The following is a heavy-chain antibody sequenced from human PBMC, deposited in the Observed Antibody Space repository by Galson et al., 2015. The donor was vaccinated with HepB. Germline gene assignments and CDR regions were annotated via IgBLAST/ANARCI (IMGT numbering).Heavy chain of an antibody. J-gene: IGHJ4*02. V-gene: IGHV3-64D*06. CDR2: ISSNGGST. D-gene: IGHD3-22*01. CDR1: GFTFSSYA. Sequence: SLRLSCAASGFTFSSYAMHWVRQAPGKGLEYVSAISSNGGSTYYADSVKGRFTISRDNSKNTLYLQMSSLRAEDTAVYYCVKPKERITMIVVVTSHDYWGQGTLVTVSS. CDR3: VKPKERITMIVVVTSHDY.